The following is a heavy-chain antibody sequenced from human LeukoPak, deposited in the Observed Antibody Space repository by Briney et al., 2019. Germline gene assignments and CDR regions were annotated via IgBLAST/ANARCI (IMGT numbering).Heavy chain of an antibody. CDR2: ISSNGGST. V-gene: IGHV3-64*01. CDR1: GFTFSSYA. CDR3: ARDRMRLRFLEWHPREIDY. Sequence: GGSLRLSCAASGFTFSSYAMHWVRQAPGKGLEYVSAISSNGGSTYYANSVKGRFTISRDNSKNTLYLQMGSLRAEDTAVYYCARDRMRLRFLEWHPREIDYWGQGTLVTVSS. J-gene: IGHJ4*02. D-gene: IGHD3-3*01.